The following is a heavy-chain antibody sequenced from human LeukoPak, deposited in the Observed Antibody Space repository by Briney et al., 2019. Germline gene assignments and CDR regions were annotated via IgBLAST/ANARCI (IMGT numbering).Heavy chain of an antibody. CDR3: ARARDGHINNWFDP. CDR2: IYYSGST. V-gene: IGHV4-59*01. D-gene: IGHD5-24*01. CDR1: GGSINSYY. Sequence: PSETLSLTCTVSGGSINSYYWSWIRQPPGKGLEWIGYIYYSGSTNYNPSLKSRVTMSVDTSKNQFSLKMSSVTAADTAVYYCARARDGHINNWFDPWGQGTLVIVSS. J-gene: IGHJ5*02.